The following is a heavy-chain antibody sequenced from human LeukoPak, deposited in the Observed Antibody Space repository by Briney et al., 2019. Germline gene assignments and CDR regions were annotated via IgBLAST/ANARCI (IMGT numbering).Heavy chain of an antibody. CDR3: ARDCTNGVCSNFDY. CDR2: INWNGGST. Sequence: GGSLRLSCAASGLTFDDYGMSWVRQAPGKGLEWVSGINWNGGSTGYADSVKGRFTISRDNAKNFLYLQMNSLRAEDTALYYCARDCTNGVCSNFDYWGQGTLVTVSS. V-gene: IGHV3-20*04. CDR1: GLTFDDYG. D-gene: IGHD2-8*01. J-gene: IGHJ4*02.